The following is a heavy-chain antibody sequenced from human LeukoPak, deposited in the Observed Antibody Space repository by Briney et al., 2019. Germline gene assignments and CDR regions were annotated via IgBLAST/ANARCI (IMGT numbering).Heavy chain of an antibody. J-gene: IGHJ4*02. CDR3: AKDMEGSVADYFDY. D-gene: IGHD3-10*01. V-gene: IGHV3-23*01. Sequence: PGGSLRLSCLTFGFTFSTNAMSWVRQAPGKGLERVSHISGSGDTTYYADSVKGRFTISRDNSKNTLYLQMNSLRADDTAVYYCAKDMEGSVADYFDYWGQGTLVTVSS. CDR1: GFTFSTNA. CDR2: ISGSGDTT.